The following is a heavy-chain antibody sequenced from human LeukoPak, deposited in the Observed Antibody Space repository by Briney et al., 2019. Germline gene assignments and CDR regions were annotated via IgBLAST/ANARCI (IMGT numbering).Heavy chain of an antibody. Sequence: SETLSLTCTVSGGSISSSSYYWGWIRQPPGKGLEWIGEINHSGSTNYNPSLKSRVTISVDTSKNQFSLKLSSVTAADTAVYYCARGRAWAGDYYGDAFDIWGQGTVVTVSS. V-gene: IGHV4-39*07. D-gene: IGHD4-17*01. CDR3: ARGRAWAGDYYGDAFDI. J-gene: IGHJ3*02. CDR1: GGSISSSSYY. CDR2: INHSGST.